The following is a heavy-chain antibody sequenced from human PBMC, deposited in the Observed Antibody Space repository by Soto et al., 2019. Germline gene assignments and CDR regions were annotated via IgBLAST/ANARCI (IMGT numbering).Heavy chain of an antibody. D-gene: IGHD3-3*01. J-gene: IGHJ4*02. CDR1: GFPFTIFA. CDR2: ISLGGGST. V-gene: IGHV3-23*01. Sequence: GGSLRLSCSASGFPFTIFAMTLVRQSPGKGLEWVSFISLGGGSTYYADSVKGRFTISRDNSKNTLSLQMDSLRVEDTAVYYCAKGWGEIRFLEGLANFDYWGQGTGGTVS. CDR3: AKGWGEIRFLEGLANFDY.